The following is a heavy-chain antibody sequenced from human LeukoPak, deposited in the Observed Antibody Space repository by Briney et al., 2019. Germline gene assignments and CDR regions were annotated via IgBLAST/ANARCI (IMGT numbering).Heavy chain of an antibody. CDR2: IYYSGRI. Sequence: SETLSLTCTVSGGSISNYYWSWIRQPPGKGLEWIGYIYYSGRINYNPSLKSRVTISVDTSKNQFSLKLSSVTAADTAVYYCARHTGSIVWFDYWGQGALVTVSS. J-gene: IGHJ5*01. CDR3: ARHTGSIVWFDY. V-gene: IGHV4-59*08. D-gene: IGHD3-3*02. CDR1: GGSISNYY.